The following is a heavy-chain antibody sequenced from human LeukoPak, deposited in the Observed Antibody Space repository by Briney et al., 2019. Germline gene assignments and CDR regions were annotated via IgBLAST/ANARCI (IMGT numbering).Heavy chain of an antibody. J-gene: IGHJ4*02. CDR2: ISAYNGNT. D-gene: IGHD5-24*01. CDR1: GYTFTSYY. V-gene: IGHV1-18*04. Sequence: GASVKVSCKASGYTFTSYYMHWVRQAPGQGLEWMGWISAYNGNTNYAQKLQGRVTMTTDTSTSTAYMELRSLRSDDTAVYYCARVRDGYNYDYWGQGTLVTVSS. CDR3: ARVRDGYNYDY.